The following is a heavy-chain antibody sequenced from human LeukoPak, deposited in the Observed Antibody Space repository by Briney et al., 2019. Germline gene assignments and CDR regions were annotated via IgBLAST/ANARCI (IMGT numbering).Heavy chain of an antibody. Sequence: SGGSLRLSCAASGFSFSDHYMDWVRQAPGKGLAWVGRTRNKANSYTTEYAASVKGRFTISRDNTKNSLYLQMNGLRAEDTAVYYCARTRSSGYLTFDYWGQGILVTVSS. V-gene: IGHV3-72*01. CDR2: TRNKANSYTT. J-gene: IGHJ4*02. CDR3: ARTRSSGYLTFDY. CDR1: GFSFSDHY. D-gene: IGHD3-22*01.